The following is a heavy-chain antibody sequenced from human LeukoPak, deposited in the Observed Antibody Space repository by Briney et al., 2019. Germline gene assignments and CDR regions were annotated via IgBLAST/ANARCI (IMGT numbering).Heavy chain of an antibody. V-gene: IGHV3-30*18. J-gene: IGHJ6*02. CDR1: GFTFSSYG. CDR3: AKDRHYYYYYGMDV. Sequence: GGSLRLSCAASGFTFSSYGMRWVRQAPSKGLEWVAVISYDGSNKYYADSVKGRFTISRDNSKNTLYLQMNSLRAEDTAVYYCAKDRHYYYYYGMDVWGQGTTVTVSS. CDR2: ISYDGSNK.